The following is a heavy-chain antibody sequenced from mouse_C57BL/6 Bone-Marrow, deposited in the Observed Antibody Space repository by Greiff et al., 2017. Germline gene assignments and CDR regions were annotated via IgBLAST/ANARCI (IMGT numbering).Heavy chain of an antibody. J-gene: IGHJ4*01. D-gene: IGHD1-1*02. Sequence: EVMLVESGGDLVKPGGSLKLSCAASGFTFSSYGMSWVRQTPDKRLEWVATISSGGSYTYYPDSVKGRFTISRDNAKNTLYLQMSSLKSEDTAMYYCARQEGYGGYAMDYWGQGTSVTVSS. V-gene: IGHV5-6*01. CDR1: GFTFSSYG. CDR3: ARQEGYGGYAMDY. CDR2: ISSGGSYT.